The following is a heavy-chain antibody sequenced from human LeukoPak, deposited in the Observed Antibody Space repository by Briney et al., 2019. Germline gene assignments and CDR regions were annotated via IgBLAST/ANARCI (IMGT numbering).Heavy chain of an antibody. CDR2: IKQDGSEK. Sequence: SGGSLRLSCAASGFTFSDYYMSWVRQAPGKGLEWVANIKQDGSEKSYVGSLKGRFTISRDNAKNSLYLQMNNLRAEDTAVYYCARNYYDSSGYYVYWGQGTLVTVSS. D-gene: IGHD3-22*01. CDR3: ARNYYDSSGYYVY. J-gene: IGHJ4*02. V-gene: IGHV3-7*01. CDR1: GFTFSDYY.